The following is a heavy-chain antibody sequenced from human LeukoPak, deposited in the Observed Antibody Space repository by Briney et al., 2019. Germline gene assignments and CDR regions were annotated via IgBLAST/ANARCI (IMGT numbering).Heavy chain of an antibody. D-gene: IGHD3-22*01. V-gene: IGHV1-69*13. CDR2: IIPIFGTA. Sequence: SVKVSCKASGGTFISYAISWVRQAPGQGLEWMGGIIPIFGTANYAQKFQGRVTITADESTSTAYMELSSLRSEDTAVYYCGGGDDSGGYYYYLRYWGQGTLVTVSS. J-gene: IGHJ4*02. CDR3: GGGDDSGGYYYYLRY. CDR1: GGTFISYA.